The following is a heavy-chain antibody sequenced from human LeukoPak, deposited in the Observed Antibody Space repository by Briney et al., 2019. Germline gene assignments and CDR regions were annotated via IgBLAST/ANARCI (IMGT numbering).Heavy chain of an antibody. CDR1: GFTFSSYS. CDR2: IRYTSET. J-gene: IGHJ5*02. CDR3: ARDAGNSGYGCDL. D-gene: IGHD5-12*01. Sequence: GGSLRLSCAASGFTFSSYSMNWVRQAPGKGLEWVSYIRYTSETFYADSVEGRFTISRDHARNSLYLQMNNLRGEDTAIYYCARDAGNSGYGCDLWGQGTLVTVSS. V-gene: IGHV3-48*01.